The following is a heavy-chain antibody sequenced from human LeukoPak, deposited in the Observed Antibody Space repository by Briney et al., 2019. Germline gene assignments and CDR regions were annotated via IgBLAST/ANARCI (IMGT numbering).Heavy chain of an antibody. J-gene: IGHJ3*02. CDR2: INHSGST. Sequence: SETLSLTCAVYGGSFSGYYWSWIRQPPGKGLEWIGEINHSGSTNYSPSLKSRVTISVDTSKNQFSLRLSSVTAADTAVYYCARIHYGSGNDAFDIWGQGTMVTVSS. CDR1: GGSFSGYY. D-gene: IGHD3-10*01. V-gene: IGHV4-34*01. CDR3: ARIHYGSGNDAFDI.